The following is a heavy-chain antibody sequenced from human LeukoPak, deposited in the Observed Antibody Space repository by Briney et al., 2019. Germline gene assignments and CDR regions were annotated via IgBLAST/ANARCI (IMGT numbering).Heavy chain of an antibody. CDR3: ARSRGSGWYDY. CDR2: IDPSDSYT. CDR1: GYLFTTYW. Sequence: GESLKISCRGSGYLFTTYWITWVRQMPGKGLEWMGRIDPSDSYTNYSPSFQGHVTISADKSIITAYLQWSSLKASDTAMYYCARSRGSGWYDYWGQGTLVAVSS. V-gene: IGHV5-10-1*01. J-gene: IGHJ4*02. D-gene: IGHD6-19*01.